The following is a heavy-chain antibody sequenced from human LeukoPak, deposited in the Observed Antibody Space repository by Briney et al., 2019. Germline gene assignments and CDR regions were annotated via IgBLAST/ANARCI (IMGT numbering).Heavy chain of an antibody. D-gene: IGHD6-19*01. Sequence: GGSLRLSCAASGFTFSSYSMNWVRQAPGKGLEWVSSISSSSSYIYYADSVKGRFTISRDNAKNSLYLQMNSLRAEDTAVYYCARARGASGWYFDYWGQGTLVTVSS. CDR3: ARARGASGWYFDY. J-gene: IGHJ4*02. V-gene: IGHV3-21*01. CDR1: GFTFSSYS. CDR2: ISSSSSYI.